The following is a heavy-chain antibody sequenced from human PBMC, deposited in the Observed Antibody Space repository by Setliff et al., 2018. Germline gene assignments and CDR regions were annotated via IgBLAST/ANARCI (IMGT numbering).Heavy chain of an antibody. CDR3: AKVVDVEYLQH. CDR1: GDVISTQY. D-gene: IGHD2-15*01. V-gene: IGHV4-59*11. CDR2: IYHTGNT. Sequence: SETLSLTCTVSGDVISTQYWSWIRQPPGKGLEWIGYIYHTGNTNYNPSLESRVTISADTSKNQFSLKLTSVTAADTAVYYCAKVVDVEYLQHWGQGSLVTAPQ. J-gene: IGHJ1*01.